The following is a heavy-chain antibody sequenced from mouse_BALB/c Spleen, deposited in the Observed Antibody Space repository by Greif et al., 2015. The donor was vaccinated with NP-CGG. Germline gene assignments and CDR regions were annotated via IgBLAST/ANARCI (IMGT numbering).Heavy chain of an antibody. CDR2: IYPGNVNT. D-gene: IGHD3-1*01. J-gene: IGHJ3*01. CDR3: ARSESSGYFAY. V-gene: IGHV1S56*01. Sequence: VQLQESGPELVKPGASVRISCKASGYTFTSYYIHWVKQRPGQGLEWIGWIYPGNVNTKYNEKFKGKATLTADKSSSTAYMQLSSLTSEDSAVYFCARSESSGYFAYWGQGTLVTVSA. CDR1: GYTFTSYY.